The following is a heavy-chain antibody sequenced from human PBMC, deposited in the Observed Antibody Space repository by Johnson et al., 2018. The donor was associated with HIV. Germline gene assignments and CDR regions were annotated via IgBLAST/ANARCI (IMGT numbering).Heavy chain of an antibody. D-gene: IGHD3-22*01. Sequence: VQLVESGGGLVQPGRSLRLSCAASGFTFDDYAMHWVRQAPGKGLEWVSAISGSGGSKYYADSVKGRFTIYRDTSENTLDLQMNSLSEEDTAGYYCARDVGNYWPDSVHIGGRGTMVTVSS. CDR2: ISGSGGSK. CDR1: GFTFDDYA. CDR3: ARDVGNYWPDSVHI. V-gene: IGHV3-23*04. J-gene: IGHJ3*02.